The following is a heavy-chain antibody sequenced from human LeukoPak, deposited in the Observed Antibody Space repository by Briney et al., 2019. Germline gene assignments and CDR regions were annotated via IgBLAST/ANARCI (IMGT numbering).Heavy chain of an antibody. CDR2: ISAYNGNT. J-gene: IGHJ4*02. V-gene: IGHV1-18*01. CDR1: GYTFTSYG. CDR3: ARAGIQLWR. Sequence: ASVKVSCKASGYTFTSYGISWVRQAPGQGLEWMGWISAYNGNTNYAQKFQGRVTMTRNTSISTAYMELSSLRSEDTAVYYCARAGIQLWRWGQGTLVTVSS. D-gene: IGHD5-18*01.